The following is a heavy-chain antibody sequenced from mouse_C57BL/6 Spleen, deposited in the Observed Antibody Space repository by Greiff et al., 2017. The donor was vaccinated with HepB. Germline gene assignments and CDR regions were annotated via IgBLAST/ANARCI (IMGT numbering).Heavy chain of an antibody. V-gene: IGHV1-15*01. Sequence: VQLKESGAELVRPGASVTLSCKASGYTFTDYEMHWVKQTPVHGLEWIGAIDPETGGTAYNQKFKGKAILTADKSSSTAYMELRSLTAEDSAVYYCTRWGFDYWGQGTTLTVSS. CDR1: GYTFTDYE. J-gene: IGHJ2*01. CDR2: IDPETGGT. CDR3: TRWGFDY.